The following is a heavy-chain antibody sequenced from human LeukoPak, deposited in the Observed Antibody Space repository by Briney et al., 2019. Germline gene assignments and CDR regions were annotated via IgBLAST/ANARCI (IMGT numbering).Heavy chain of an antibody. J-gene: IGHJ6*03. CDR3: ARARGGESAMYYMDV. Sequence: ASVKVSCKASGYTFTNYGLSWVRQAPGQGLEWMGWISAYNGNTNYVQKLQGRVTMTTDTSTSTAYMELRSLRSDDTAVYYCARARGGESAMYYMDVWGKGTTVTVSS. CDR1: GYTFTNYG. CDR2: ISAYNGNT. V-gene: IGHV1-18*01. D-gene: IGHD3-10*01.